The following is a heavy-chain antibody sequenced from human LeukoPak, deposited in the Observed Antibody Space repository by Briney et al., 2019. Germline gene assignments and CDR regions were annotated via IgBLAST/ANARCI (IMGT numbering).Heavy chain of an antibody. CDR2: ISYDGSNK. J-gene: IGHJ4*02. CDR1: GFTFSSYA. D-gene: IGHD3-10*01. Sequence: GRSLRLSCAASGFTFSSYAMHWVRQAPGKGLEWVAVISYDGSNKYYADSVKGRFTISRDNSKNTLYLQMNSLRAEDTAVYYCARDTERTYYYGHFDHWGQGTLVTVYS. V-gene: IGHV3-30-3*01. CDR3: ARDTERTYYYGHFDH.